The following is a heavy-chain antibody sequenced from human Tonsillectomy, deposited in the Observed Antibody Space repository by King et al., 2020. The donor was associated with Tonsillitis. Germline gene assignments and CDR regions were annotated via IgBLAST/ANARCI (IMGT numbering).Heavy chain of an antibody. Sequence: QLQESGPGLVKPSETLSLTCTVSGGSISSYYWSWIRQPPGKGLEWIGYIYYSGSTNYNPPLKSRVTISVDTAKNQFSLKLSSVTAADTAVYYCAREWGDYDSSGYHLGDAFDIWGQGTMVTVSS. CDR3: AREWGDYDSSGYHLGDAFDI. CDR1: GGSISSYY. CDR2: IYYSGST. D-gene: IGHD3-22*01. V-gene: IGHV4-59*01. J-gene: IGHJ3*02.